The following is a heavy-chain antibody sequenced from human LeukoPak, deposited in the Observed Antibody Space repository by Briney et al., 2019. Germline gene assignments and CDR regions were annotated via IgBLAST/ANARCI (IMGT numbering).Heavy chain of an antibody. V-gene: IGHV4-39*01. CDR2: IYFSGST. J-gene: IGHJ4*02. CDR3: ARRQKLNNSDGYYFDY. Sequence: SETLSLTCTVSGGSISNSHYYWAWVRQPPGGGLEWIGSIYFSGSTHYDPSLKSRVIISVDTSKNQFSLKMSSVTAADTAVYYCARRQKLNNSDGYYFDYWGQGTLVTVSS. D-gene: IGHD4-23*01. CDR1: GGSISNSHYY.